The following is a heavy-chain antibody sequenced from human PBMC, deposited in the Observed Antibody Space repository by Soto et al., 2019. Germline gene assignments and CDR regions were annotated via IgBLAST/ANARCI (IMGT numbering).Heavy chain of an antibody. D-gene: IGHD1-1*01. CDR3: AREETGTFDR. Sequence: QVQLVESGGGVAQPGRSLRLSCAASGPTFSSYAMHWVRQAPGKGLEWVAVIWYDGSNEDYADSVKGRFTISRDNSKNTLFLLMNSLRVEDTAVYYCAREETGTFDRWGQGTLVTVSS. CDR1: GPTFSSYA. CDR2: IWYDGSNE. J-gene: IGHJ4*02. V-gene: IGHV3-33*01.